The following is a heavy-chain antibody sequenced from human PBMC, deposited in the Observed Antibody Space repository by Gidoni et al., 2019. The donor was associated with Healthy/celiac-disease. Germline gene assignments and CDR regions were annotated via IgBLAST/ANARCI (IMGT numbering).Heavy chain of an antibody. Sequence: EVQLVESGGGVVRPGGSLRRSCAASGFTFNDYGMSWVRQAPGKGLEWVSGINWNGGSTSYADSVQGRITISRDNAKNSLYLQVNSLRAEDTAIYHCARWHNGMDVWGQGTTVTVSS. CDR3: ARWHNGMDV. J-gene: IGHJ6*02. V-gene: IGHV3-20*01. CDR1: GFTFNDYG. CDR2: INWNGGST.